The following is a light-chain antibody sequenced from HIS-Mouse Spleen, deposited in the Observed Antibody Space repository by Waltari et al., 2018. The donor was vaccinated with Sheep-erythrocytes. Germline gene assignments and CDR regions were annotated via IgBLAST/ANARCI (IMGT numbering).Light chain of an antibody. Sequence: QSALTQPASVSGSPGQSITISCTGTSSDVGSYNLVSWYQQHPGKAPKLMIYDVSKRPSGVPDPFSGSKSGNTASLTISGLQAEDEADYYCCSYAGSYTWVFGGGTKLTVL. CDR1: SSDVGSYNL. CDR2: DVS. J-gene: IGLJ3*02. CDR3: CSYAGSYTWV. V-gene: IGLV2-11*01.